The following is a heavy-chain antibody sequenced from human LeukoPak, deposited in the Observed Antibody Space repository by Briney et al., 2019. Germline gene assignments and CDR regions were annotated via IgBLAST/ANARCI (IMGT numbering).Heavy chain of an antibody. V-gene: IGHV4-59*08. CDR2: IYYSGST. Sequence: PSETLSLTCTVSGGSISSYSWSWVRQPPGKGLEWIGYIYYSGSTNYNPSLKSRVTISVDTSKNQFSLELTSVTAADTAVYYCARRASDYYDSRRGAFDIWGQGTMVTVSS. CDR3: ARRASDYYDSRRGAFDI. CDR1: GGSISSYS. J-gene: IGHJ3*02. D-gene: IGHD3-22*01.